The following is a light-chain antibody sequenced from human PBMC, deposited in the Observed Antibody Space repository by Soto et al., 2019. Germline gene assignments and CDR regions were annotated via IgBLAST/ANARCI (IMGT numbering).Light chain of an antibody. V-gene: IGKV4-1*01. CDR3: QKYYSTPWT. J-gene: IGKJ1*01. CDR1: QSVLYSFNNKNY. CDR2: WAS. Sequence: IVMIHSPNSLAVSMGERDTINCKSSQSVLYSFNNKNYLAWYQQKPGQPPKLLIYWASIRDSGAPDRFSGSRSGTDLTLTISSLQAEDLAVYYCQKYYSTPWTFGQGTKVDNK.